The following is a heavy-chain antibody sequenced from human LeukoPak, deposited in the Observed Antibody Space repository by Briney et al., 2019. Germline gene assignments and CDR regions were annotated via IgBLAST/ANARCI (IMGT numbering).Heavy chain of an antibody. Sequence: SETLSLTCTVSGGSISSYYWSWIRQPPGKGLEWIGYIYYSGSTNYNPSLKSRVTISVDTSKNQFSLKLSSVTAADTAVYYCARVEDVGYCTGGSCYGLDAFDIWGQGTMVTVSS. CDR3: ARVEDVGYCTGGSCYGLDAFDI. CDR2: IYYSGST. CDR1: GGSISSYY. J-gene: IGHJ3*02. D-gene: IGHD2-15*01. V-gene: IGHV4-59*12.